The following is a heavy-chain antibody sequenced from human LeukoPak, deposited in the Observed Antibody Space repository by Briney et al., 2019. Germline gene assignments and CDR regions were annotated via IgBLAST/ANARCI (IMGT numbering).Heavy chain of an antibody. V-gene: IGHV3-23*01. D-gene: IGHD5-18*01. J-gene: IGHJ4*02. CDR2: ISGSGGST. CDR1: GVTFSSYA. Sequence: GGSLRLSCAASGVTFSSYAMSWVRQAPGKGLEWVSAISGSGGSTYYADSVKGRFTISRDNSQNTLYLHMNSLGAEDTAVYYCAKERYSRFDYWGQGTLVTVSS. CDR3: AKERYSRFDY.